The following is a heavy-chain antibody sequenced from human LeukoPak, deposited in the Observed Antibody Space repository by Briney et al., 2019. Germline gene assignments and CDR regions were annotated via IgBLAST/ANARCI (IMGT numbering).Heavy chain of an antibody. V-gene: IGHV4-39*01. D-gene: IGHD5/OR15-5a*01. CDR2: IYYSGST. J-gene: IGHJ6*03. Sequence: SETLSLTCSVPGGSVSSSHYYWGWIRQPPGEGLQWIGSIYYSGSTYYNPSLESRVTISLDTSKNYFSLKLGSVTAADTAVYYCARQVSDYYYYYMDVWGKGTAVTVSS. CDR3: ARQVSDYYYYYMDV. CDR1: GGSVSSSHYY.